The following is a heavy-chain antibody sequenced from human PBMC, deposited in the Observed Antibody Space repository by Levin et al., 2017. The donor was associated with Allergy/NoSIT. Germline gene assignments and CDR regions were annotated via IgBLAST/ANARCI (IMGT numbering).Heavy chain of an antibody. V-gene: IGHV1-46*01. J-gene: IGHJ4*02. CDR3: ARVPGRGYYDREGGY. CDR1: GYTFTSYY. D-gene: IGHD3-22*01. CDR2: INPSGGST. Sequence: GESLKISCKASGYTFTSYYMHWVRQAPGQGLEWMGIINPSGGSTSYAQKFQGRVTMTRDTSTSTVYMELSSLRSEDTAVYYCARVPGRGYYDREGGYWGQGTLVTVSS.